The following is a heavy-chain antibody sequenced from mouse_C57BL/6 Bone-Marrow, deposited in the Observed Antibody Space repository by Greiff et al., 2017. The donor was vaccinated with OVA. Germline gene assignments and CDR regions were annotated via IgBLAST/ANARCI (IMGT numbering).Heavy chain of an antibody. J-gene: IGHJ3*01. V-gene: IGHV5-9-1*02. D-gene: IGHD1-1*01. Sequence: EVKLQESGEGLVKPGGSLKLSCAASGFTFSSYAMSWVRQTPEKRLEWVAYISSGGDYIYYADTVKGRFTISRDNARNTLYLQMSSLKSEDTAMYYCTRAPYYGRAYWGQGTLVTVSA. CDR3: TRAPYYGRAY. CDR1: GFTFSSYA. CDR2: ISSGGDYI.